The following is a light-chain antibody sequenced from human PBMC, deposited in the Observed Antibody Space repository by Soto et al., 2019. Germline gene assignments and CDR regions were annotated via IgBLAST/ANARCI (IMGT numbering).Light chain of an antibody. CDR3: ASWDDSLRGVL. J-gene: IGLJ2*01. CDR1: DSNIGTNT. Sequence: QSVVTQPPSASGTPGQRVTISCSGGDSNIGTNTVYWYHQLQGTAPNLVIHTNDQRPSGVPDRFSGSKYGTSATLAISGLRSEDEADYYCASWDDSLRGVLFGGGTQLTVL. V-gene: IGLV1-47*01. CDR2: TND.